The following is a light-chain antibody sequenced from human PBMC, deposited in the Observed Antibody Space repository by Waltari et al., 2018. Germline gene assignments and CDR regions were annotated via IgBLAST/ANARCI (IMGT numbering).Light chain of an antibody. Sequence: DIQMTQSPSSLSASVGDTVTITRRASQSISIFLDWYQQKPGKAPNLLIYAASSFQSGVPSRFSGSGSGTDFTLTISSLQPEDFATYYCQQSYTTPRTFGQGTRLDIK. CDR1: QSISIF. CDR3: QQSYTTPRT. V-gene: IGKV1-39*01. J-gene: IGKJ5*01. CDR2: AAS.